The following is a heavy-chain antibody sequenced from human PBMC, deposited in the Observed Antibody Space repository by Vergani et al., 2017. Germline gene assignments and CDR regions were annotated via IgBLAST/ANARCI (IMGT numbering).Heavy chain of an antibody. J-gene: IGHJ3*02. CDR2: IYYSGST. CDR3: ARDRAAAGLDAFDI. CDR1: GGSISSGGYY. V-gene: IGHV4-31*03. D-gene: IGHD6-13*01. Sequence: QVQLQESGPGLVKPSQTLSLTCTVSGGSISSGGYYWSWIRQHPGKGLEWIGYIYYSGSTYYNPSLKSRVTISVDTSKNQFSLKLSSVTAADTAVYYCARDRAAAGLDAFDIWGQGTTVTVSS.